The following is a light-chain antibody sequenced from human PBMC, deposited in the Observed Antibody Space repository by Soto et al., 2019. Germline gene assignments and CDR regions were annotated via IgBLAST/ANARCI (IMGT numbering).Light chain of an antibody. CDR1: QSVSYF. CDR2: DAS. Sequence: EIVLTQSPATLSLSPGERATLSCRASQSVSYFLAWYQQKSGQAPRLLIYDASSRAPGIPDRFSGSGFGTDFTLTISSLEPEDFAVYYCQHRSNWLGTFGPGTKVDIK. CDR3: QHRSNWLGT. J-gene: IGKJ3*01. V-gene: IGKV3-11*01.